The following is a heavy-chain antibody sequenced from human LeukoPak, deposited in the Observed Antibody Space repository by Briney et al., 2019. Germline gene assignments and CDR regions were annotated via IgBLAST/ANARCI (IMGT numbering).Heavy chain of an antibody. J-gene: IGHJ5*02. V-gene: IGHV4-61*02. CDR1: GGSISSGSYY. Sequence: PSQTLSLTCTVSGGSISSGSYYWSWIRQPAGKGLEWIGRIYASGSTNYNPSLKSRVTISVDTSKNQFSLKLSSVTAADTAVYYCARSIAPTGASGVRLNWFDPWGQGTLVTVSS. D-gene: IGHD2-8*02. CDR2: IYASGST. CDR3: ARSIAPTGASGVRLNWFDP.